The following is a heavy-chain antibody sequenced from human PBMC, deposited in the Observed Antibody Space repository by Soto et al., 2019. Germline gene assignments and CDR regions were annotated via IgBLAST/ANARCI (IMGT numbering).Heavy chain of an antibody. CDR1: GGSISSGGYS. V-gene: IGHV4-30-2*01. J-gene: IGHJ5*02. CDR2: IYHSGST. D-gene: IGHD3-9*01. CDR3: ARVNDDILTGYQDNNWFDP. Sequence: SETLSLTCAVSGGSISSGGYSWSWIRQPPGKGLEWIGYIYHSGSTYYNPSLKSRVTISVDRSKNQFSLKLSSVTAADTAVYYCARVNDDILTGYQDNNWFDPWGQGTLVTVSS.